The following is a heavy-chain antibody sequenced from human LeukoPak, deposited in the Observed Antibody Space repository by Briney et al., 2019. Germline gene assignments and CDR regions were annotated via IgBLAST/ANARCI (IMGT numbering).Heavy chain of an antibody. V-gene: IGHV3-23*01. J-gene: IGHJ4*02. CDR3: ARDRLAVAGTTGGY. CDR2: ISGSGGNT. CDR1: GFTFSTYA. D-gene: IGHD6-19*01. Sequence: GGSLRLSCAASGFTFSTYAMSWVRQAPGKGLDWVSAISGSGGNTYYADSVRGRFAISRDNSKNTLYLQMNSLRAEDTAIYYCARDRLAVAGTTGGYWGQGTLVTVSS.